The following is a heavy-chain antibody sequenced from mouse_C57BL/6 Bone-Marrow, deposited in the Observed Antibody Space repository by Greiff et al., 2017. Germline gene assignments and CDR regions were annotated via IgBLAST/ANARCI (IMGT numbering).Heavy chain of an antibody. V-gene: IGHV1-64*01. CDR3: ARRVTR. CDR2: IHTNSGST. Sequence: QVQLQQPGAELVTPGASVKLSCKASGYTFTSYWMNWVQQRPGQGLEWLGMIHTNSGSTNYNAMFKSKATMNVDNSACTDYMQLSSLTSEESAGDCCARRVTRWGQGTLVTVSA. J-gene: IGHJ3*01. CDR1: GYTFTSYW. D-gene: IGHD2-13*01.